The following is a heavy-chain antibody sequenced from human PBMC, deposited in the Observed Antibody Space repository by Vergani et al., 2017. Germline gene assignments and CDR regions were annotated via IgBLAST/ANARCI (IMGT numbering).Heavy chain of an antibody. Sequence: EVQLVESGGGLVQPGGSLRLSCAASGFTVSSNYMSWVRQAPGKGLEWVSVIYSGGSTYYADSVKGRFTISRDNFKNTLYLQMNSLRVEDTAVYYCAKERGSGTYYVDYWGQGTLVTVSS. V-gene: IGHV3-66*02. CDR2: IYSGGST. J-gene: IGHJ4*02. CDR1: GFTVSSNY. CDR3: AKERGSGTYYVDY. D-gene: IGHD3-10*01.